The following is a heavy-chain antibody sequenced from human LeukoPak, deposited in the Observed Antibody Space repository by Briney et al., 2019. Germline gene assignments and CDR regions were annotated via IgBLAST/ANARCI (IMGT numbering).Heavy chain of an antibody. J-gene: IGHJ6*02. V-gene: IGHV3-53*01. CDR1: GFTVSSNY. Sequence: GGSLRLSCAASGFTVSSNYMSCVRQAPGKGLEWVSVIYSGGSTYYADSVKGRFTISRDNSKNTLYLQMNSLRAEDTAVYYCARDLGSNGYYYGMDVWGQGTTVTVSS. CDR2: IYSGGST. D-gene: IGHD4-11*01. CDR3: ARDLGSNGYYYGMDV.